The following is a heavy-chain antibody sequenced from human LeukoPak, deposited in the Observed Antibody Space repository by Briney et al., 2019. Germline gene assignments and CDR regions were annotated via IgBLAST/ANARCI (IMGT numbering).Heavy chain of an antibody. Sequence: ASVKVSCKASGYTFTSYGISWVRQDPGQGPEWMGWINPNSGGINYAQKFQGRVTMTRDTSISTAYMELSRLRSDDTAVYYCARVLGGYCSGGSCYGVRYYFDYWGQGTLVTVSS. CDR1: GYTFTSYG. CDR2: INPNSGGI. D-gene: IGHD2-15*01. V-gene: IGHV1-2*02. CDR3: ARVLGGYCSGGSCYGVRYYFDY. J-gene: IGHJ4*02.